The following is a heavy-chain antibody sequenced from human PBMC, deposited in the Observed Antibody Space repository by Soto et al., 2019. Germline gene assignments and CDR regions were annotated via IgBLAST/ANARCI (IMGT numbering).Heavy chain of an antibody. CDR2: IYHSGST. V-gene: IGHV4-30-2*01. CDR1: GGSISSGGYS. CDR3: ARVPDR. Sequence: QLQLQESGSGLVKPSQTLSLTCAVSGGSISSGGYSWSWIRQPPGKGLQWNGYIYHSGSTYYDPSLMTRVTITVDRSKNQSSLKLSSVTVADTAVYYCARVPDRWGQGTLVTVSS. D-gene: IGHD2-2*01. J-gene: IGHJ5*02.